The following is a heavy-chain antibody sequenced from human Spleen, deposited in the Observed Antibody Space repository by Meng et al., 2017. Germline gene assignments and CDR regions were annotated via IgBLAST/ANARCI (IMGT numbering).Heavy chain of an antibody. CDR2: IYYSGST. V-gene: IGHV4-39*07. CDR3: ARVAYRWGGDCSYFDY. J-gene: IGHJ4*02. CDR1: AGSISSSSYY. D-gene: IGHD2-21*02. Sequence: QLQPQESGPGLVKPSETPSLICTASAGSISSSSYYWGWIRQPPGKGLEWIGSIYYSGSTYYNPSLKSRVTISVDTSKNQFSLKLSSVTAADTAVYYCARVAYRWGGDCSYFDYWGQGTLVTVSS.